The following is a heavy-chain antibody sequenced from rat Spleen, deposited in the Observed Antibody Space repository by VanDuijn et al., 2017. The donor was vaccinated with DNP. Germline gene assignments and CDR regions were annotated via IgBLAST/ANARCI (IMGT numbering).Heavy chain of an antibody. CDR1: GFSITSNY. D-gene: IGHD4-3*01. CDR3: ARQNIVRDWFFDF. CDR2: ITYSGDT. J-gene: IGHJ1*01. V-gene: IGHV3-1*01. Sequence: EVQLQESGPGLMKPSQSLSLTCSVTGFSITSNYWGWVRKFPGNKMEWVGHITYSGDTSYNPSLRSRISITRDTSKNQFFLHLNSVTTEDTATYYCARQNIVRDWFFDFWGPGTMVTVSS.